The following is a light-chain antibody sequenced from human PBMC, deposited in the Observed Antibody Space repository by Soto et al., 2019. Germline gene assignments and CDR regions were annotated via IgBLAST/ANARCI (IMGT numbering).Light chain of an antibody. V-gene: IGLV2-14*01. CDR1: SSDVGGYKY. CDR3: SSFTSNRAYV. CDR2: EVS. Sequence: QSVLTQPASVSGSPGQSITISCTGTSSDVGGYKYVSWYQQHPGKAPKLLIYEVSNRPSGISNRFSASKSDNTASLTISGLRAEDEADYYCSSFTSNRAYVFGIGTKVTV. J-gene: IGLJ1*01.